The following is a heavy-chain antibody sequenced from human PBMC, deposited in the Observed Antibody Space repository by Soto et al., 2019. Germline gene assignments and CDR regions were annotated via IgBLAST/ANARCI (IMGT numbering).Heavy chain of an antibody. CDR2: IIPLFGTT. Sequence: ASVKVSCKASGGNFTNFGISWVRQAPGQGLEWMGGIIPLFGTTNYAHKFRGRVTVTADESTSTVYMELNSLRSEDTAMYYCARAHGTSWYNWFDPRGQGTLVTVSS. CDR1: GGNFTNFG. CDR3: ARAHGTSWYNWFDP. J-gene: IGHJ5*02. V-gene: IGHV1-69*13. D-gene: IGHD1-26*01.